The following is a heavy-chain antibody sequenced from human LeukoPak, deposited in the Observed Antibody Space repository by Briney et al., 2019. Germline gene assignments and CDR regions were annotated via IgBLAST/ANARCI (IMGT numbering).Heavy chain of an antibody. CDR1: GFTFSSYA. V-gene: IGHV3-23*01. D-gene: IGHD3-16*02. Sequence: SGGSLRLSCAASGFTFSSYAMSWVRQAPGKGLEWVSAISGSGGSTYYADSVKGRFTISRDNSKNTLYLQMNSLRAEDTAVYYCAKTGGDYVWGSYRSDYYFDYWGQGTLVTVSS. J-gene: IGHJ4*02. CDR3: AKTGGDYVWGSYRSDYYFDY. CDR2: ISGSGGST.